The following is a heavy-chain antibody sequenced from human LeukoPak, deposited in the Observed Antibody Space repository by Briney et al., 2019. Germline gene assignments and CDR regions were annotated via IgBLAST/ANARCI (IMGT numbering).Heavy chain of an antibody. Sequence: SETLSLTCTVSGGSISSSSYYRGWIRQPPGKGLEWIGSIYYSGSTYYNPSLKCRVTISVDTSKNQFSLKLSSVTAADTAVYYCARQAVNSGYPFDYWGQGTLVTVSS. CDR2: IYYSGST. CDR3: ARQAVNSGYPFDY. CDR1: GGSISSSSYY. D-gene: IGHD5-12*01. J-gene: IGHJ4*02. V-gene: IGHV4-39*01.